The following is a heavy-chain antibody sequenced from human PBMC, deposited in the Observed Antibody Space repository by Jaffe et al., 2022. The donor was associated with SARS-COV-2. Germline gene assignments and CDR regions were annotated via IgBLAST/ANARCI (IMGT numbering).Heavy chain of an antibody. Sequence: EVQLVQSGAEVKKPGESLKISCKGSGYSFTSYWIGWVRQMPGKGLEWMGIIYPGDSDTRYSPSFQGQVTISADKSISTAYLQWSSLKASDTAMYYCASGRYDYVWGSYRHDAFDIWGQGTMVTVSS. J-gene: IGHJ3*02. CDR3: ASGRYDYVWGSYRHDAFDI. V-gene: IGHV5-51*01. CDR2: IYPGDSDT. CDR1: GYSFTSYW. D-gene: IGHD3-16*02.